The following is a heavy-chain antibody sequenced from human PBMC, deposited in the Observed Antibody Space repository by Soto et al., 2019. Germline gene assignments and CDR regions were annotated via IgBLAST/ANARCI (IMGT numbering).Heavy chain of an antibody. CDR1: GFTFSSYG. CDR3: ARDNMGPMYYYGSGSYYKVRNNWFDP. CDR2: IWYDGSNK. Sequence: QVQLVESGGGVVQPGRSLRLSCAASGFTFSSYGMHWVRQAPGKGLEWVAVIWYDGSNKYYADSVKGRFTISRDNSKNTPYLQMNRLRAEDTAVYYCARDNMGPMYYYGSGSYYKVRNNWFDPWGQGTLVTVSS. D-gene: IGHD3-10*01. V-gene: IGHV3-33*01. J-gene: IGHJ5*02.